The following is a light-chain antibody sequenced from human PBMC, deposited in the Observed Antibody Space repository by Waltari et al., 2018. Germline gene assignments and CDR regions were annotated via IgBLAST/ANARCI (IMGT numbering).Light chain of an antibody. CDR1: SGSVSSTSY. CDR2: KTN. J-gene: IGLJ3*02. Sequence: QTVVTQEPSLSVSPGGTVTLTCVLSSGSVSSTSYVSWYQQRPGQTPRPLVYKTNIRSSGVPDRFSGASLGNKAALLITGAQADDECDYYCLVYMGSGIWVFGGGTKLTVL. V-gene: IGLV8-61*01. CDR3: LVYMGSGIWV.